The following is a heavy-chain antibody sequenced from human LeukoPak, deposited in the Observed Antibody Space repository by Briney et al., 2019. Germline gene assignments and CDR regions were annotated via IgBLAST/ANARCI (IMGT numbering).Heavy chain of an antibody. CDR2: FYYSGGT. V-gene: IGHV4-39*07. J-gene: IGHJ6*02. Sequence: SETLSLTCTVSGGSISSSSYYWGWIRQPPGKGLEWIGSFYYSGGTYYNPSLKSRVTISVDTSKNQFSLKLSSVTAADTAVYYCARTSYDFWSGLYYYGMDVWGQGTTVTVSS. CDR1: GGSISSSSYY. CDR3: ARTSYDFWSGLYYYGMDV. D-gene: IGHD3-3*01.